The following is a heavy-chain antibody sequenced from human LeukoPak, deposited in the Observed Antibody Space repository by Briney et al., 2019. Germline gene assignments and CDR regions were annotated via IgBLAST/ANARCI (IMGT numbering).Heavy chain of an antibody. Sequence: SETLSLTCTVSGYSISSGYYWGWIRQPPGKGLEWIGSIYHSGSTYYNPSLKSRVTISVDTSKNQFSLKLSSVTAADTAVYYCARDFRFIRWFGEKGYYFDYWGQGTLVTVSS. CDR2: IYHSGST. CDR1: GYSISSGYY. D-gene: IGHD3-10*01. V-gene: IGHV4-38-2*02. J-gene: IGHJ4*02. CDR3: ARDFRFIRWFGEKGYYFDY.